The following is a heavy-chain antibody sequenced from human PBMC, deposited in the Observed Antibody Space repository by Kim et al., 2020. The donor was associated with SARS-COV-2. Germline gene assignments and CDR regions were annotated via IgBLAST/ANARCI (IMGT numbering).Heavy chain of an antibody. CDR2: IYYSGST. D-gene: IGHD6-13*01. CDR3: ARWQQLIMDDYYYGMDV. Sequence: SETLSLTCTVSGGSISSYYWSWIRQPPGKGLEWIGYIYYSGSTNYNPSLKSRVTISVDTSKNQFSLKLSSVTAADTAVYYCARWQQLIMDDYYYGMDVWGQGTTVTVSS. V-gene: IGHV4-59*01. J-gene: IGHJ6*02. CDR1: GGSISSYY.